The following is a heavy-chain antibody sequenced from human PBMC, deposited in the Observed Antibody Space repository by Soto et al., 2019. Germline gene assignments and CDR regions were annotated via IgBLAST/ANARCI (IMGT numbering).Heavy chain of an antibody. CDR2: IYHSGST. D-gene: IGHD3-3*01. CDR3: ATRITVFGLLIPPFDP. V-gene: IGHV4-38-2*01. J-gene: IGHJ5*02. Sequence: PSETLSLTCAVSGYSISSGYYWGWIRQPPGKGLEWIGKIYHSGSTYYNPSLKSRVTMSVDTSKNQFSLRLSSVTAADTAIYYCATRITVFGLLIPPFDPWGQGTQVTVSA. CDR1: GYSISSGYY.